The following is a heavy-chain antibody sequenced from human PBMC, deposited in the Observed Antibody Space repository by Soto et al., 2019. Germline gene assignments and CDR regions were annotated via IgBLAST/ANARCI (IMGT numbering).Heavy chain of an antibody. V-gene: IGHV3-30-3*01. J-gene: IGHJ6*02. CDR1: GFTFSSYA. D-gene: IGHD3-3*01. CDR2: ISYDGSNK. Sequence: GGSLRLSCAASGFTFSSYAMHWVRQAPGKGLEWVAVISYDGSNKYYADSVKGRFTISRDNSKNTLYLQMNSLRAEDTAVYYCARETYDFWSGYYFYYYYYGMDVWGQGTTVTVSS. CDR3: ARETYDFWSGYYFYYYYYGMDV.